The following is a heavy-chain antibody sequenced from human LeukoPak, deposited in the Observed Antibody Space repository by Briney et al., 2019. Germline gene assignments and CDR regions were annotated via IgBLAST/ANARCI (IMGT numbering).Heavy chain of an antibody. V-gene: IGHV3-30*18. CDR3: AKSGYSYGNGIYYFDY. Sequence: PRRSLRLSCAASGFTFSSYGMHWVRQAPGKGLEWVAVISYDGSNKYYADSVKGRFTISRDNSNNTMYLQMNSLRAEDTAVYYCAKSGYSYGNGIYYFDYWGQGTLVTVSS. CDR1: GFTFSSYG. J-gene: IGHJ4*02. CDR2: ISYDGSNK. D-gene: IGHD5-18*01.